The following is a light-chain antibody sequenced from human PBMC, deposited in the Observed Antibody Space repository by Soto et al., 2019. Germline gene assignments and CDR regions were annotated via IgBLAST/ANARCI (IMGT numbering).Light chain of an antibody. CDR2: WAS. CDR1: QNNENY. V-gene: IGKV4-1*01. CDR3: QHYYNSWT. J-gene: IGKJ1*01. Sequence: MVMTQSRDAMPLSLGDHATINSKSSQNNENYLAWYQQKAGQPPKLLIDWASTRASGVPDRFSGSGSGTDFTLTISSLQAEDVAVYYCQHYYNSWTFGQGTKVDIK.